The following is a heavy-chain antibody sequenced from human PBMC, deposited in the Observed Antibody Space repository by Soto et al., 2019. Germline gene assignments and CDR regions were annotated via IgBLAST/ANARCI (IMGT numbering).Heavy chain of an antibody. CDR3: AKALVPALTAKFGY. J-gene: IGHJ4*02. CDR2: VTARGGGT. CDR1: GVIFNNDA. V-gene: IGHV3-23*01. D-gene: IGHD5-18*01. Sequence: GGSLRLSXAASGVIFNNDAMTWVRQAPGKGLEWGSTVTARGGGTFYANSVKGRFTISRDNSRNTLHLQMSSLRVEDTDLYYCAKALVPALTAKFGYWGQGTLVTVSS.